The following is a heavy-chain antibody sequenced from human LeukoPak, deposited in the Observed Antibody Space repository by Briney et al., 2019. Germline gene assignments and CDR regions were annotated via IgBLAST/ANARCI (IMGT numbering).Heavy chain of an antibody. Sequence: PGGSLRLSCAASGFTFSSYEMNWVRQAPGKGLEWVSYISSSGSTIYYADSVKGRFTISRDNAKNSLYLQMNSLRAEDTAVYYCARDETTTVTDFDYWGQGTLVTVSS. D-gene: IGHD4-17*01. CDR2: ISSSGSTI. CDR3: ARDETTTVTDFDY. CDR1: GFTFSSYE. V-gene: IGHV3-48*03. J-gene: IGHJ4*02.